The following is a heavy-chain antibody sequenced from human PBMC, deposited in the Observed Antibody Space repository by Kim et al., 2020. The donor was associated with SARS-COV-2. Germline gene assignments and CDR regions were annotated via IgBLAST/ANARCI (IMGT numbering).Heavy chain of an antibody. Sequence: GGSLRLSCATSGLTVSGNYMNWVRQAPGKGLEWVSVLYTGGSTYYADPVKGRFTISRDKSKNTLYLQMNRLRTEDTAVYYCATAMIVIVPWYFDLWGRGTLVTVSS. V-gene: IGHV3-66*02. J-gene: IGHJ2*01. CDR3: ATAMIVIVPWYFDL. D-gene: IGHD3-22*01. CDR2: LYTGGST. CDR1: GLTVSGNY.